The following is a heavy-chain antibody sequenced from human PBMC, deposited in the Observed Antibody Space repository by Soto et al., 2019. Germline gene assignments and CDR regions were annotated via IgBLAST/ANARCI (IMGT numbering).Heavy chain of an antibody. D-gene: IGHD6-6*01. CDR1: GFTVSSNY. CDR3: ARGARQPYYFDY. J-gene: IGHJ4*02. CDR2: IYSGGST. Sequence: GGSLRLSCAASGFTVSSNYMSWVRQAPGKGLEWVSVIYSGGSTYYADSVKGRFTISRDNSKNTLYLQMNSLRAEDTAVYYCARGARQPYYFDYWGQGTLVTVSS. V-gene: IGHV3-53*01.